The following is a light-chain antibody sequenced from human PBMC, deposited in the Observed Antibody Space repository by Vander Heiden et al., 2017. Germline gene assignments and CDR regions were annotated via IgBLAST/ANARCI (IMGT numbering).Light chain of an antibody. CDR1: QPINSY. J-gene: IGKJ2*02. V-gene: IGKV1-39*01. CDR2: ATS. CDR3: QQSCSGPCT. Sequence: DIQMTQSPSSLSASVGDRVTITCRASQPINSYLNWYQEKPGKAPNLLIYATSNWDTGVPARFSGSGSGPDFTLTIRSLQPEDFAAYFCQQSCSGPCTFGQGTKVEIK.